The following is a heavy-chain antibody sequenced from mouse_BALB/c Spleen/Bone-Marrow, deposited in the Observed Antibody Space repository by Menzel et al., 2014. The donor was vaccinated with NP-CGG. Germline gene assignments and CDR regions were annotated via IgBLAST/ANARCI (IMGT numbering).Heavy chain of an antibody. CDR2: IWAGGST. J-gene: IGHJ2*01. CDR3: ARVIRYEGYFDY. D-gene: IGHD2-14*01. V-gene: IGHV2-9*02. CDR1: GFSLTSYG. Sequence: VKLMESGPGLVAPSQSLSITCTVSGFSLTSYGVHWVRQPPGKGLEWLGVIWAGGSTNYNSALMYRLSISKGNSKSQVVLKMNNLQTDDTAMYYCARVIRYEGYFDYWGQGTTLTVSS.